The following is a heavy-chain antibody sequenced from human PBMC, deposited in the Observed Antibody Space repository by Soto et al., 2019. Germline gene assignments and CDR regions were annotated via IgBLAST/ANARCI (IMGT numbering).Heavy chain of an antibody. J-gene: IGHJ4*02. CDR1: GYTFTSYG. CDR2: IIPIFGTA. V-gene: IGHV1-69*13. CDR3: ARGRTHYYDSSGYYSPNFDY. D-gene: IGHD3-22*01. Sequence: GASVKVSCKASGYTFTSYGISWVRQAPGQGLEWMGGIIPIFGTANYAQKFQGRVTITADESTSTAYMELSSLRSEDTAVYYCARGRTHYYDSSGYYSPNFDYWGQGTLVTVSS.